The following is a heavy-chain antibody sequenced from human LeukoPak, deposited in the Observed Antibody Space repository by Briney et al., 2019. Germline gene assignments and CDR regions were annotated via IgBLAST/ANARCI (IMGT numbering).Heavy chain of an antibody. V-gene: IGHV4-4*02. Sequence: SETLSLTCAVSGGSISSSNWWSWVRQPPGKGLEWIGEIYHSGSTNYNPSLKSRVTISVDKSKNQFSLKLSSVTAADTAVYYCARARHSSGWYFDYWGQGTLVTVSS. D-gene: IGHD6-19*01. CDR2: IYHSGST. CDR1: GGSISSSNW. J-gene: IGHJ4*02. CDR3: ARARHSSGWYFDY.